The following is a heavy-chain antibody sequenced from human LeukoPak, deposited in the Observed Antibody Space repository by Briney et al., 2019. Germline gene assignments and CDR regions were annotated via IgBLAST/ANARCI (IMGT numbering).Heavy chain of an antibody. D-gene: IGHD1-26*01. V-gene: IGHV1-69*01. CDR2: IIPIFGTA. J-gene: IGHJ4*02. CDR3: ARDSRLGIIVGATIFDY. Sequence: SVKVSCKASGGTFSSYAISWVRQAPGQGLEWMGGIIPIFGTANYAQKFRGRVTITADESTSTAYMELSSLRSEDTAVYYCARDSRLGIIVGATIFDYWGRGTLVTVSS. CDR1: GGTFSSYA.